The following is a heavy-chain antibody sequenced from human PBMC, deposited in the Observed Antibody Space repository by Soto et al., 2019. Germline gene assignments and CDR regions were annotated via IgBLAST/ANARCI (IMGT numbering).Heavy chain of an antibody. D-gene: IGHD5-12*01. CDR3: ARHMWDIVATQYGFPPYYYGMDV. CDR2: IYYSGST. V-gene: IGHV4-61*01. J-gene: IGHJ6*02. Sequence: PSETLSLTYTVSGGSVSSGSYYWSWIRQPPGKGLEWIGYIYYSGSTNYNPSLKSRVTISVDTSKNQFSLKLSSVTAADTAVYYCARHMWDIVATQYGFPPYYYGMDVWGQGTTVTVSS. CDR1: GGSVSSGSYY.